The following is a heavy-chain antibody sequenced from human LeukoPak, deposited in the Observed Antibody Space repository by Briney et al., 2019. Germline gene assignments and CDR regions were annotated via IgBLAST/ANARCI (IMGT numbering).Heavy chain of an antibody. CDR2: INPNSGGT. CDR1: GYTFIAYY. CDR3: ARADYGDLNDNWFDP. V-gene: IGHV1-2*02. Sequence: ASVKVSCKASGYTFIAYYMHWVRQAPGQGLEWMGWINPNSGGTNYAQKFQGRVTMTRDTSISTAYMELSRLRSDDTAVYYCARADYGDLNDNWFDPWGQGTLVTVSS. J-gene: IGHJ5*02. D-gene: IGHD4-17*01.